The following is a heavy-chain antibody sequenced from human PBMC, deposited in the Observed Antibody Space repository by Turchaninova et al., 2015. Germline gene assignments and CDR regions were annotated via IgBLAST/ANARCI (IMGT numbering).Heavy chain of an antibody. V-gene: IGHV3-73*02. D-gene: IGHD3-16*01. CDR1: GFTFSGSA. J-gene: IGHJ4*02. Sequence: EVQLVESGGGLVQPGGSLKLSCEASGFTFSGSARHWVRQADGKGREWVGRNRSKANSYATAYAVSVKGRFTISRDDSKNTAYLQMSSLKTEDTAVYYCASYDAEYNFDYWGQGTQVTVSS. CDR3: ASYDAEYNFDY. CDR2: NRSKANSYAT.